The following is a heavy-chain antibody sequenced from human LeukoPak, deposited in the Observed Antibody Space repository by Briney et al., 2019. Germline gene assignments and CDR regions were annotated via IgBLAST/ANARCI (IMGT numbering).Heavy chain of an antibody. D-gene: IGHD1-26*01. CDR1: GYSFINYG. CDR2: IYPGDSDT. Sequence: GESLKISCKGSGYSFINYGIGWVRQMPGKGLEWRGIIYPGDSDTRYSPSFEGQVPISTDKSISTAYLQWSSLKASDTAMYYCARRGVWEPYYFDYWGQGTLVTVSS. V-gene: IGHV5-51*01. CDR3: ARRGVWEPYYFDY. J-gene: IGHJ4*02.